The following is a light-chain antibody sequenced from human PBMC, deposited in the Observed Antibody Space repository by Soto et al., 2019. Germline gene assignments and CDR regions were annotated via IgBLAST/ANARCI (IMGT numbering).Light chain of an antibody. V-gene: IGKV1-5*03. CDR1: QTISSW. Sequence: DVHMTRSTYRMSVSVGNRVNLTCRASQTISSWLAWYQLKPGKAPKLLIYKASTLKSGVPSRFSGSGSGTDFTLTISRLQPEDFATYYCQHYNSYSGTFGQGTKVDI. CDR3: QHYNSYSGT. J-gene: IGKJ1*01. CDR2: KAS.